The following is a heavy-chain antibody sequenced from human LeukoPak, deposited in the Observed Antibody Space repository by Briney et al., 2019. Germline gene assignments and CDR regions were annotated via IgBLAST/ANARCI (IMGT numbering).Heavy chain of an antibody. J-gene: IGHJ4*02. CDR3: ARHSVVGATTFDY. D-gene: IGHD1-26*01. Sequence: SETLSLTCTVSGGSISGHYWSWIRQPPGKGLEFIGYINDSGSTNYNPSLKSRVTISIDTSKNQFSLKLRSVTAADTAVYYCARHSVVGATTFDYWGQGTLVTVSS. CDR2: INDSGST. CDR1: GGSISGHY. V-gene: IGHV4-59*11.